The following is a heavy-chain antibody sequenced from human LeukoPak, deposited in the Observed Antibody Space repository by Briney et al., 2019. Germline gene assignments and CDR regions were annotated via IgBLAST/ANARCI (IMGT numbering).Heavy chain of an antibody. CDR1: GFTFSSYA. Sequence: GGSLRLSCVASGFTFSSYAMHWVRQTPGKGLEYVSGINSNGGSTHYANSVKGRFTISRDNSKNTLYLQMNSLRAEDTAVYYCADSAYSSSSGNEYFQHWGQGTLVTVSS. CDR2: INSNGGST. J-gene: IGHJ1*01. V-gene: IGHV3-64*01. D-gene: IGHD6-6*01. CDR3: ADSAYSSSSGNEYFQH.